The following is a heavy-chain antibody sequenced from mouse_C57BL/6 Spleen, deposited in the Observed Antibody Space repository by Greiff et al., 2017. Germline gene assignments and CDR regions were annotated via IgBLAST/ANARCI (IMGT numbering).Heavy chain of an antibody. CDR1: GYTFTGYW. Sequence: VQLVESGAELMKPGASVKLSCKATGYTFTGYWIEWVKQRPGHGLEWIGEILPGSGSTNDNEKFKGKATFTADTSSNTAYMQLSSLTTEDSAIYYCARFEPDYFDYWGQGTTLTVSS. CDR2: ILPGSGST. CDR3: ARFEPDYFDY. V-gene: IGHV1-9*01. J-gene: IGHJ2*01.